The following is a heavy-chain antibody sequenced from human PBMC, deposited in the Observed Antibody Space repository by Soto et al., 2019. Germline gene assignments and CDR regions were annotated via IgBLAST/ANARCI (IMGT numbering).Heavy chain of an antibody. CDR3: ARGHSSGWYSSEYYYGMDV. CDR2: INHSGST. Sequence: PSETLSLTCAVYGGSFIGYYWSWIRQPPGKGLEWIGEINHSGSTNYNPSLKSRVTISVDTSKNQFSLKLSSVTAADTAVYYCARGHSSGWYSSEYYYGMDVWGQGTTVTVSS. D-gene: IGHD6-19*01. V-gene: IGHV4-34*01. J-gene: IGHJ6*02. CDR1: GGSFIGYY.